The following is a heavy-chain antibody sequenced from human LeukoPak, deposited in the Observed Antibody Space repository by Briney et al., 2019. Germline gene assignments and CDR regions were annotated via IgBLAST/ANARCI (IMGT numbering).Heavy chain of an antibody. V-gene: IGHV1-18*01. CDR1: GYTFTSYG. D-gene: IGHD5-18*01. CDR2: ISAYNGNT. CDR3: AREGGYSYGLYGDYYGMDV. J-gene: IGHJ6*02. Sequence: ASVKVSCKASGYTFTSYGISWVRQAPGQGLEWMGWISAYNGNTNYAQKLQGRVTMTTDTPTSTAYMELRSLRSDDTAVYYCAREGGYSYGLYGDYYGMDVWGQGTTVTVSS.